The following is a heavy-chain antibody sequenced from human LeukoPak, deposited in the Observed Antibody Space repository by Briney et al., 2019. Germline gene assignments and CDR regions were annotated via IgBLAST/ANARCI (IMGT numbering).Heavy chain of an antibody. CDR1: GFTFSSYW. CDR2: IKQDGSEK. V-gene: IGHV3-7*03. J-gene: IGHJ6*04. D-gene: IGHD3-10*01. CDR3: ARARYYGSGSPYYYYGMGV. Sequence: GGSLRLSCAASGFTFSSYWMSWVRQAPGKGLEWVANIKQDGSEKYYVDSVKGRFTISRDNAKNSLYLQMNSLRAEDTAVYYCARARYYGSGSPYYYYGMGVWGKGTTVTVSS.